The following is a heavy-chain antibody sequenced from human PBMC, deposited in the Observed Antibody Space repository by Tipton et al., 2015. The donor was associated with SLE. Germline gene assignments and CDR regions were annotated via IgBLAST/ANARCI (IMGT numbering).Heavy chain of an antibody. D-gene: IGHD6-19*01. CDR2: IYHSGNT. CDR1: GGSISSSNW. J-gene: IGHJ4*02. CDR3: ARDEGGSGGFDY. Sequence: TLSLTCAVSGGSISSSNWWSWVRQPPGKGLEWIGEIYHSGNTNYNPSLKSRVTISVDKSKNQFSLKLSSVTAADTAVYYCARDEGGSGGFDYWGQGTLVTVSS. V-gene: IGHV4-4*02.